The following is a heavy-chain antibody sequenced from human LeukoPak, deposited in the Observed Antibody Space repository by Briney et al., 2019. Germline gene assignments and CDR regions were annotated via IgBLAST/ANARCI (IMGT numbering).Heavy chain of an antibody. CDR3: ARLPLTTVTTSYYYYYGMDV. V-gene: IGHV5-51*01. Sequence: GESLKISCKGSGYSFTSYWIGWVRQMPGKGLEWMGIMYPGDSDTRYSPSFQGQVTISADKSISTAYLQWSSLKASDTAMYYCARLPLTTVTTSYYYYYGMDVWGQGTTVTVSS. J-gene: IGHJ6*02. CDR1: GYSFTSYW. CDR2: MYPGDSDT. D-gene: IGHD4-11*01.